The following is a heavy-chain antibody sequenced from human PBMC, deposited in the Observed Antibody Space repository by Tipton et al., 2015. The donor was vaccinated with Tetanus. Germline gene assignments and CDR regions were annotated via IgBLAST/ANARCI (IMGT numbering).Heavy chain of an antibody. D-gene: IGHD2-2*01. CDR1: GYSLTSYA. Sequence: QVQLVQSGPEVKKPGAPLKVSCKASGYSLTSYAMHWVRQAPGQRLEWMGWINAGNDDTKYSQKFQGRVTITRDTSASTTYMELSSLRSEDTAVYYCARGCTNCNYGMDVWGQGTTVTVSS. CDR2: INAGNDDT. CDR3: ARGCTNCNYGMDV. J-gene: IGHJ6*02. V-gene: IGHV1-3*01.